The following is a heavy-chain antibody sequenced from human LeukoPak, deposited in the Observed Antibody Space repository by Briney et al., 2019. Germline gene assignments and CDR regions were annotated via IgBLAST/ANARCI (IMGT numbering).Heavy chain of an antibody. CDR3: ANWQSGHEYINL. Sequence: PGGSLRLSCAASGFTFTSHAMTWVRQVPGKGLEWLSFVTPGGDITLYADSVKGRFTISRDNSENMLYLQMSSLRAEDTAIYYCANWQSGHEYINLWGQGTLVTISS. CDR2: VTPGGDIT. J-gene: IGHJ5*02. D-gene: IGHD1-1*01. V-gene: IGHV3-23*01. CDR1: GFTFTSHA.